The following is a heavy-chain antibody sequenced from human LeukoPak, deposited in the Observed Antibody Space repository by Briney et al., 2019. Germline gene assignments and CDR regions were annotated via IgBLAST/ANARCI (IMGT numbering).Heavy chain of an antibody. Sequence: GGSLRLSCAGSGFTFSSYWLHWVRHAPGKGLVWVSRISPDGSTTNLADSVKGRCTISRDNPKKTLFLQMNSLRAEDTAIYYCAKGSAAGRPYYFDYWGQGTLVTVSS. V-gene: IGHV3-74*01. D-gene: IGHD6-25*01. J-gene: IGHJ4*02. CDR3: AKGSAAGRPYYFDY. CDR1: GFTFSSYW. CDR2: ISPDGSTT.